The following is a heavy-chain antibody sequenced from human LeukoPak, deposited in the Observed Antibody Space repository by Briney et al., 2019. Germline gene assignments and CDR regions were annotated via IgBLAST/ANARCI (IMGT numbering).Heavy chain of an antibody. V-gene: IGHV3-23*01. CDR1: GFTFSSYW. J-gene: IGHJ4*02. CDR2: ISGSGGST. Sequence: GGSLRLSCAASGFTFSSYWMSWVRQAPGKGLEWVSAISGSGGSTYYADSVKGRFTISRDNSKNTLYLQMNSLRAEDTAVYYCARGYGVQYYFDYWGQGTLVTVSS. D-gene: IGHD4-17*01. CDR3: ARGYGVQYYFDY.